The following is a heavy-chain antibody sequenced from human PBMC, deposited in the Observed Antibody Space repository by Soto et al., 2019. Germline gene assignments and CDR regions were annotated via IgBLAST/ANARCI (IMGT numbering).Heavy chain of an antibody. Sequence: PGESLKISCKGSGYSFTSYWISWVRQMPGKGLEWMGRIDPSDSYTNYSPSFQGHVTISADKSISTAYLRWSSLKASDTAMYYCARRSHLARWYYYYGMDVWGQGTTVTVSS. J-gene: IGHJ6*02. V-gene: IGHV5-10-1*01. CDR1: GYSFTSYW. CDR3: ARRSHLARWYYYYGMDV. CDR2: IDPSDSYT.